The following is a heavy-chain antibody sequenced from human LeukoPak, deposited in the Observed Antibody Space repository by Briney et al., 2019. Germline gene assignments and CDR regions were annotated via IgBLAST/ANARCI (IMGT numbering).Heavy chain of an antibody. CDR3: ARVKNTDAFDF. Sequence: KPSETLSLTCTVSGGSISSGSYYWSWIRQPAGKGLEWIGRIYTSGSTNYNPSLKSRVTISVDTSKNQFSLKLSSVTAADTAVYYCARVKNTDAFDFWGQGTMVTVSS. D-gene: IGHD2/OR15-2a*01. V-gene: IGHV4-61*02. CDR2: IYTSGST. J-gene: IGHJ3*01. CDR1: GGSISSGSYY.